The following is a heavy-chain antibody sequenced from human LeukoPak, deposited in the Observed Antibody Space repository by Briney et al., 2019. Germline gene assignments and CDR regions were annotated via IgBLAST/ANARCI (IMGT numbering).Heavy chain of an antibody. D-gene: IGHD1-26*01. CDR2: ISHSGST. Sequence: SETLSLTCAVYGGSFSGYYWSWIRQPPGKGLEWIGEISHSGSTNYNPSLKSRVTISVDTSKNQFSLKLSSVTAADTAVYYCARGRRATVPFDYWGQGTLVTVSS. J-gene: IGHJ4*02. CDR1: GGSFSGYY. CDR3: ARGRRATVPFDY. V-gene: IGHV4-34*01.